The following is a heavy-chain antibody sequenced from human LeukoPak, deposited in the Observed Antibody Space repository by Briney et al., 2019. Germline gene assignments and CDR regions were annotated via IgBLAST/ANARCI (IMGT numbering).Heavy chain of an antibody. V-gene: IGHV1-2*02. Sequence: ASVKVSCKASGYTFTSYYMHWVRQAPGQGLEWMGWINPNSGGTNYAQKFQGRVTMTRDTSISTAYMELSRLRSDDTAVYYCARDLPGIAAAGFDYWGQGTLVTVSS. CDR1: GYTFTSYY. D-gene: IGHD6-13*01. CDR3: ARDLPGIAAAGFDY. J-gene: IGHJ4*02. CDR2: INPNSGGT.